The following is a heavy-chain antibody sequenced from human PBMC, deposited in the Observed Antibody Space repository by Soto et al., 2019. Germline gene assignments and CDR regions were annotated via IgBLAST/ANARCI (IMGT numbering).Heavy chain of an antibody. CDR2: IYYSGST. CDR3: ARGIVVVPAAKGNWFDP. V-gene: IGHV4-39*01. D-gene: IGHD2-2*01. Sequence: QLQLQESGPGLVKPSETLSLTCTVSGGSISSSSYYWGWIRQPPGKGLEWIGSIYYSGSTYYNPSLKSRATIPVDTSKNQFSLKLSSVTAADTAVYYCARGIVVVPAAKGNWFDPWGQGTLVTVSS. CDR1: GGSISSSSYY. J-gene: IGHJ5*02.